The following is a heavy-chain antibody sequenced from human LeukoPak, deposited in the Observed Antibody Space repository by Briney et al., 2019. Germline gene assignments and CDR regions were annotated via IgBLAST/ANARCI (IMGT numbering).Heavy chain of an antibody. D-gene: IGHD2-2*01. Sequence: GGSLRLSSAASGFTLSNHWMIWVRQAPGKGLEWVSVIYSGGSTYYADSVKGRFTISRDNSKNTLYLQMNSLRAEDTAVYYCVLGGVPAALNYFDYWGQGTLVTVSS. J-gene: IGHJ4*02. V-gene: IGHV3-53*01. CDR3: VLGGVPAALNYFDY. CDR1: GFTLSNHW. CDR2: IYSGGST.